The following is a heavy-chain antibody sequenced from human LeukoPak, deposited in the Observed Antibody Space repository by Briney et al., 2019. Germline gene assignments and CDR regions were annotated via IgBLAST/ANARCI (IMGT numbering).Heavy chain of an antibody. J-gene: IGHJ4*02. D-gene: IGHD2-2*01. V-gene: IGHV3-74*01. CDR1: GFTFSSYW. CDR3: AIQRGPAAIRPLDY. Sequence: QPGGSLRLSCAASGFTFSSYWMHWVRQAPGKGLVWVSRINSDGSSTSYADSVKGRFTISRDNAKNTLYLQMNSLRAEDTAVYYCAIQRGPAAIRPLDYWGQGTLVTVSS. CDR2: INSDGSST.